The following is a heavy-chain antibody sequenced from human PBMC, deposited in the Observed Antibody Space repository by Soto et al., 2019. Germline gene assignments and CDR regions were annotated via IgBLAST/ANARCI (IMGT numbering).Heavy chain of an antibody. CDR3: ARGEAVSGERENWFDP. CDR1: GGSISSSSYY. CDR2: ISLSGST. Sequence: NPSETLSLTCTVSGGSISSSSYYWGWIRQPPGKGLEWIGYISLSGSTSYNPSLKSRVTISRDTSKNQFFLKLTSVTAADTAVYYCARGEAVSGERENWFDPWGQGTLVTVSS. V-gene: IGHV4-61*05. J-gene: IGHJ5*02. D-gene: IGHD6-25*01.